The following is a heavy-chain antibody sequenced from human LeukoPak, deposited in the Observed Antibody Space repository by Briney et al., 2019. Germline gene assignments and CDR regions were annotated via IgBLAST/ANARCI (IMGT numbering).Heavy chain of an antibody. Sequence: ASVKVSCKASGYTFTSYYLHWVRQAPGQGLEWMGIINPSSGSSSNALEFQGRLTMTRDTSTTTFFLELSSLTSEDTAVYYCAREASASPPFFDYWGQGTLVTVSS. CDR2: INPSSGSS. CDR1: GYTFTSYY. V-gene: IGHV1-46*01. D-gene: IGHD3-10*01. CDR3: AREASASPPFFDY. J-gene: IGHJ4*02.